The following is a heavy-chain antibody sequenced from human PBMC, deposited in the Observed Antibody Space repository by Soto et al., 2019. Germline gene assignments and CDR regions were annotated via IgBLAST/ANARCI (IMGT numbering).Heavy chain of an antibody. CDR1: GFTFSNYW. V-gene: IGHV3-74*01. J-gene: IGHJ4*02. CDR2: INSDGSRT. D-gene: IGHD5-12*01. CDR3: ADPFAVDMVF. Sequence: EVQLVESGGGLVQPGGSLRLSCTASGFTFSNYWMHWVRQAPGKGLVWVSHINSDGSRTTYADSVKGRFTISRDNAKNKLYLQMNSLRAEDTAMYSCADPFAVDMVFWGQGTLVTVSS.